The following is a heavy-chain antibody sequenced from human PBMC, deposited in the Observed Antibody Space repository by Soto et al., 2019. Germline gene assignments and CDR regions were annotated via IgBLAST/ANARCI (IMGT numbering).Heavy chain of an antibody. CDR2: IHHSGST. Sequence: SEKLSLTCTVSGTSISTYSWSWIRQPPGKGLEWIRYIHHSGSTKYNPSLKSRVTMSIDTPRNQFSLKLNSVTAADTAVYYCASGVWGAAFDYCGQGPLVT. CDR1: GTSISTYS. CDR3: ASGVWGAAFDY. D-gene: IGHD3-16*01. V-gene: IGHV4-59*01. J-gene: IGHJ4*02.